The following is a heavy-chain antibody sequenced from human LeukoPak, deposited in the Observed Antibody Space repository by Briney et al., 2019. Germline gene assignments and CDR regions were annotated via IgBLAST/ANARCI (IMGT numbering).Heavy chain of an antibody. CDR1: GFSFSTNS. CDR2: LSYDGSNQ. CDR3: ARGVHGSAGTYFDS. V-gene: IGHV3-30-3*01. D-gene: IGHD3-10*01. Sequence: AGSLTLSCAASGFSFSTNSMHWVRQAPGKGLEWVAGLSYDGSNQYYSVSVKGRFSVSRDNSNNTLYLQMHSLRPEDTALYYCARGVHGSAGTYFDSWGQGTLVTVSS. J-gene: IGHJ4*02.